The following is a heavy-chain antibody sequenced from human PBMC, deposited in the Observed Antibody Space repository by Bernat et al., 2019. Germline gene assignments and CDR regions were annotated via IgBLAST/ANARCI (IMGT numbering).Heavy chain of an antibody. D-gene: IGHD6-13*01. CDR1: GGSFSGYY. CDR3: ARGLGEQQRSYFDY. CDR2: INHSGST. V-gene: IGHV4-34*01. J-gene: IGHJ4*02. Sequence: QVQLQQWGAGLLKPSETLSLTCAVYGGSFSGYYWSWIRQPPGKGLEWIGEINHSGSTNYNPSLKSRVTISVDTSKNQFSLKLSSVTAADTAVYYCARGLGEQQRSYFDYWGQGTLVTVSS.